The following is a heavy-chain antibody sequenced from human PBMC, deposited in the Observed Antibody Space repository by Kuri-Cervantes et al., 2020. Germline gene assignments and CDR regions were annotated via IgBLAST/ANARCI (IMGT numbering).Heavy chain of an antibody. Sequence: GGSLRLSCERSGYSLTSHWIAWVRQMPGKGLEWMGIIYPGDSDTRYTQSFQGQVTISDDKSISTAYLQWSSLKVSDTAMYYCARVLAVAGTIVGWDFWGQGTLVTVSS. J-gene: IGHJ4*02. D-gene: IGHD6-19*01. CDR2: IYPGDSDT. CDR1: GYSLTSHW. V-gene: IGHV5-51*01. CDR3: ARVLAVAGTIVGWDF.